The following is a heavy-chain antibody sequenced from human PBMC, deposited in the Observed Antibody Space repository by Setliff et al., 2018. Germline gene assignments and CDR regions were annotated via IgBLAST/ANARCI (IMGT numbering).Heavy chain of an antibody. CDR3: ARMSGFQYMDV. V-gene: IGHV4-39*01. CDR2: IHYRGTT. D-gene: IGHD3-3*01. J-gene: IGHJ6*03. CDR1: GASISSGTYY. Sequence: SETLSLTCTVSGASISSGTYYWAWIRQPPGKGLEWIGRIHYRGTTYSNASLASRLTISVDTAQNQFSLRLTSVTAADTAVYYCARMSGFQYMDVWGKGTTVTVSS.